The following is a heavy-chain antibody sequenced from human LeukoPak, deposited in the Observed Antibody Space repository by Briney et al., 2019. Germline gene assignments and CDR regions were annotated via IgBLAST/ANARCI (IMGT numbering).Heavy chain of an antibody. D-gene: IGHD4-17*01. CDR2: ISGSGGTT. CDR3: AKGGPTTTVTTADY. CDR1: GFTFSSYG. J-gene: IGHJ4*02. Sequence: HSGGTLRLSCAASGFTFSSYGMSWVRQAPGKGLEWVSAISGSGGTTYYADSVKGRFTISRDNSKNTLHLQMNSLRAEDTAVYYCAKGGPTTTVTTADYWGQGALVIVSS. V-gene: IGHV3-23*01.